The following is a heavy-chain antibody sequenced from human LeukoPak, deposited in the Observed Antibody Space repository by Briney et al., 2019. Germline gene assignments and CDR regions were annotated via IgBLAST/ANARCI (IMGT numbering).Heavy chain of an antibody. CDR3: ARDGDSSYAFDI. J-gene: IGHJ3*02. D-gene: IGHD3-22*01. V-gene: IGHV4-30-2*01. CDR2: IYHSGST. CDR1: GGSISSGGYY. Sequence: SQILSLTCTVSGGSISSGGYYWSWIRQPPGKGLEWVGYIYHSGSTYYNPSLKSRVTISVDRSKNQFSLKLSSVTAADTAVYYCARDGDSSYAFDIWGQGTMVTVSS.